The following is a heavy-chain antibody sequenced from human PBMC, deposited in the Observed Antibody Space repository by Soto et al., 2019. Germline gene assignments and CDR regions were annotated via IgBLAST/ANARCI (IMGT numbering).Heavy chain of an antibody. Sequence: QVQLVESGGGVVQPGGSLRLSCTASGFTFNTYGMHWVRQAPGKGLEWVAVIWYDGSNKYYADSVKGRFTISRDNSKNTLYLQMNSLRAEDTAVYYWARGGGRWYFDYWGQGTLVTVSS. V-gene: IGHV3-33*01. J-gene: IGHJ4*02. CDR2: IWYDGSNK. CDR1: GFTFNTYG. D-gene: IGHD3-16*01. CDR3: ARGGGRWYFDY.